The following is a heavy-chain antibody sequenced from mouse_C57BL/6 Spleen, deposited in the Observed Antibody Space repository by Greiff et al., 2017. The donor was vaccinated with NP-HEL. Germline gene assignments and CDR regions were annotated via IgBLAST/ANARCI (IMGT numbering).Heavy chain of an antibody. J-gene: IGHJ2*01. CDR3: ARGSSYVGFDY. Sequence: QVQLQQPGAELVKPGASVKLSCKASGYTFTSYWMHWVKQRPGQGLEWIGMIHPNSGSTNYNEKFKSKATLPGDKSSSTAYMQLSSLTSEDSAVYYCARGSSYVGFDYWGQGTTLTVSS. D-gene: IGHD1-1*01. CDR2: IHPNSGST. V-gene: IGHV1-64*01. CDR1: GYTFTSYW.